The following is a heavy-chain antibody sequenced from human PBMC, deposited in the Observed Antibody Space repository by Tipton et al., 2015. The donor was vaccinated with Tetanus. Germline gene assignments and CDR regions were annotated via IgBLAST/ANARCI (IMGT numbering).Heavy chain of an antibody. CDR2: IYYSGST. V-gene: IGHV4-59*01. D-gene: IGHD6-13*01. CDR3: ARVPRRGSSWYHWFDP. Sequence: TLSLTCTVSGGSISSYYWSWIRQPPGKGLEWIGYIYYSGSTNYNPSLKSRVPISVDTSTNQFSLKLSSVTAADTAVYYCARVPRRGSSWYHWFDPWGQGTLVTVSS. CDR1: GGSISSYY. J-gene: IGHJ5*02.